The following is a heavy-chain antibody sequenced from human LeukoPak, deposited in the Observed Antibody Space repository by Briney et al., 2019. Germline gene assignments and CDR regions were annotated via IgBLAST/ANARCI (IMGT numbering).Heavy chain of an antibody. D-gene: IGHD6-13*01. J-gene: IGHJ5*02. CDR2: ISGSGGNT. CDR3: AKSPRSAADTWFDP. Sequence: GGSLRLSCAASGFTFSSYAMSWVRQAPGKGLEWVSGISGSGGNTYYADPVKGRFTISRDNSKNTLYLQIHSLTVEDTAVYYCAKSPRSAADTWFDPWGQGTLVTVSS. CDR1: GFTFSSYA. V-gene: IGHV3-23*01.